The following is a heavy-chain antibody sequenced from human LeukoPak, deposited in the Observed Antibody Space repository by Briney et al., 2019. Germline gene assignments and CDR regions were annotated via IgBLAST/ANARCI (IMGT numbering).Heavy chain of an antibody. CDR3: ARAPSEIGGYYPEYFRH. D-gene: IGHD3-22*01. CDR2: IKSDGST. CDR1: GFTFSTYW. J-gene: IGHJ1*01. V-gene: IGHV3-74*01. Sequence: HPGRSLRLSCAASGFTFSTYWMHWVRQAPGKELVWVSRIKSDGSTNYQAPVKGRFTIARDNANNTLSLQMISLRPEDTGVYYCARAPSEIGGYYPEYFRHWGQGTLVTVSS.